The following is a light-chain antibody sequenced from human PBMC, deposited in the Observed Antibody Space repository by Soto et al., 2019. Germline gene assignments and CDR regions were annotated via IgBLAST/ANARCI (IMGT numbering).Light chain of an antibody. Sequence: DIQMTQSPSTLSASVGDRVTITCRASQSISSWLAWYQQKPGKAPKLLIYKASTLQSGVPSRFSGSGSGTEFTTAISTLQHDDAATYYCQQYNYNWTFGQGTKVEIK. CDR1: QSISSW. V-gene: IGKV1-5*03. J-gene: IGKJ1*01. CDR3: QQYNYNWT. CDR2: KAS.